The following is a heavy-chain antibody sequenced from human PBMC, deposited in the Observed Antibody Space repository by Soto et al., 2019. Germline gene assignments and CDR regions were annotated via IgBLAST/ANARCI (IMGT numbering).Heavy chain of an antibody. CDR1: GGSISSSNW. D-gene: IGHD3-10*01. CDR3: ARGYGSGSYYSYYYGMDV. J-gene: IGHJ6*02. Sequence: PSETLSLTCXVSGGSISSSNWWSWVRQPPGEGLEWIGEIYHSGSTNYNPSLKSRVTISVDKSKNQFSLKLSSVTAADTAVYYCARGYGSGSYYSYYYGMDVWGQGTTVTVSS. CDR2: IYHSGST. V-gene: IGHV4-4*02.